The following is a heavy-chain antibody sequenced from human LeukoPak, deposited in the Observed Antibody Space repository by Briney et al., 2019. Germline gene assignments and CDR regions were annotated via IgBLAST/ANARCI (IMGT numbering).Heavy chain of an antibody. D-gene: IGHD2-15*01. CDR3: ARRMGYSGMDV. V-gene: IGHV3-66*01. J-gene: IGHJ6*02. Sequence: GGSLRLSCAASGFSVSSNYMTWVRQAPGKGLEWVSVIYSGGSTYYADSVKGRFTISRDNSKNTLYLQMNSLRAEDTAVYYCARRMGYSGMDVWGQGTAFTVSS. CDR1: GFSVSSNY. CDR2: IYSGGST.